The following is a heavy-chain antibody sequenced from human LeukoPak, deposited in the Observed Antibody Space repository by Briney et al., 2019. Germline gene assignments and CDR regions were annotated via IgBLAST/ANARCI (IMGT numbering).Heavy chain of an antibody. CDR2: IYYSGST. V-gene: IGHV4-39*01. CDR1: GGSISSSSYY. Sequence: SETLSLTCTVSGGSISSSSYYWGWIRQPPGKGLEWIGSIYYSGSTYYNPSLKSRVTISVDTSKNQFSLKLSSVTAADTAVYYCARQRGGGYWYFDLWSRGTLVTVSS. CDR3: ARQRGGGYWYFDL. J-gene: IGHJ2*01.